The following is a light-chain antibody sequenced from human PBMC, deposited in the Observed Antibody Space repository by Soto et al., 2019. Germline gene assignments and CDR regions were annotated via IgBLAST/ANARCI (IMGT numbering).Light chain of an antibody. Sequence: IVMTQSPLSLPVTPGEPASISCRSTQSLLHSNGYNYLDWYLQKPGQSPQLLIYLGSNRASGVPDRFSASGSGTDFTLKISRVEAEDVGVYYCMQALQTPNTFGQGTRLEIK. V-gene: IGKV2-28*01. J-gene: IGKJ5*01. CDR2: LGS. CDR1: QSLLHSNGYNY. CDR3: MQALQTPNT.